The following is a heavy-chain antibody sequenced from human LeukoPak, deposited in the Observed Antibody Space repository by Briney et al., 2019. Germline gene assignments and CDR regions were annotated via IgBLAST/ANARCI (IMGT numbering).Heavy chain of an antibody. Sequence: GGSLRLSCAASGFTFSSYWMHWVRHAPGKGLVWVSRINSDGGSTSYADSVKGRFTISRDNAKNTLYLQMNSLRAEDTAVYYCARDLGDYDHLMDVWGKGTTVTVSS. CDR1: GFTFSSYW. CDR2: INSDGGST. J-gene: IGHJ6*03. D-gene: IGHD4-17*01. CDR3: ARDLGDYDHLMDV. V-gene: IGHV3-74*01.